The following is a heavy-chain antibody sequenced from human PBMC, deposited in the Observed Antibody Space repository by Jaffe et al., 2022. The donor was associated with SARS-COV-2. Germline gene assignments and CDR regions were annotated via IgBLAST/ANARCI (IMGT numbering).Heavy chain of an antibody. CDR2: IRNDGST. J-gene: IGHJ4*02. CDR3: ARSRVLGVSAFDY. D-gene: IGHD3-10*01. Sequence: EVQLVESGGGLIQSGGSLRLSCAASGFAVSDKFVSWVRQAPGKGLEWVSVIRNDGSTYYADSVKGRFTVSRDTSQNTVYLQVSSLRAEDTAMYYCARSRVLGVSAFDYCGQGTLVTVSS. V-gene: IGHV3-53*01. CDR1: GFAVSDKF.